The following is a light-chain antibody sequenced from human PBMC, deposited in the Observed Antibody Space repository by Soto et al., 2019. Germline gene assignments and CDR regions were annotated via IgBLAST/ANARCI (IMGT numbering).Light chain of an antibody. Sequence: QAVLTQPASVSGSPGQSITISCTGTSSDVGGYNYVSWYQQHPGKAPKLMIYDVSNRPSGVSNRSSGSKSGNTASLTISGLQAEDEADYYCSSYTSSSPWVFGGGTKLTVL. CDR3: SSYTSSSPWV. CDR1: SSDVGGYNY. V-gene: IGLV2-14*01. J-gene: IGLJ3*02. CDR2: DVS.